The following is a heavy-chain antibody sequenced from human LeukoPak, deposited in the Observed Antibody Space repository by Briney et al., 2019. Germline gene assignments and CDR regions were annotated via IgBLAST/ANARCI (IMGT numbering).Heavy chain of an antibody. CDR3: ARKGGGSYHPFDY. Sequence: ASVKVSCKASGGTFSSYAISWVRQAPGQGLEWMGGIIPIFGTANYAQKFQGRVTITADKSTSTAYMELSRLRSDDTAVYYCARKGGGSYHPFDYWGQGTLVTVSS. D-gene: IGHD1-26*01. CDR2: IIPIFGTA. V-gene: IGHV1-69*06. J-gene: IGHJ4*02. CDR1: GGTFSSYA.